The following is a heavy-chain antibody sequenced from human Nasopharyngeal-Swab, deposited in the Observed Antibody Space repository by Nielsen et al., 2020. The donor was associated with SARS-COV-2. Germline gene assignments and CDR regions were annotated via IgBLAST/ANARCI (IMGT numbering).Heavy chain of an antibody. D-gene: IGHD3-10*01. Sequence: SETLSLTCAVSGGSISSGSYSWSWIRRPPGKGLEWIGYIYYSGSTYYNPSLKSRVTISVDTSKNQFSLKLTSVTAADTAVYYCARKTTLLWFGELLLGAFDIWGQGTMVTVSS. V-gene: IGHV4-30-2*03. J-gene: IGHJ3*02. CDR2: IYYSGST. CDR3: ARKTTLLWFGELLLGAFDI. CDR1: GGSISSGSYS.